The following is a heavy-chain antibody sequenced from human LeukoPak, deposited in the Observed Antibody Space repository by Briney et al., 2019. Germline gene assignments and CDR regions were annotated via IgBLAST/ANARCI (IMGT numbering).Heavy chain of an antibody. CDR1: GFTFTSYA. J-gene: IGHJ4*02. CDR3: ARDSTSGAYNGYDFDH. V-gene: IGHV3-23*01. CDR2: VSANGGTT. D-gene: IGHD5-12*01. Sequence: PGGSLRLSCAASGFTFTSYAMGWVRQAPGKGLEWVSTVSANGGTTFYADSVKGRFLISRDNSKYTLSLQMNSLTAEDTAVYYCARDSTSGAYNGYDFDHWGQGTLVTVSS.